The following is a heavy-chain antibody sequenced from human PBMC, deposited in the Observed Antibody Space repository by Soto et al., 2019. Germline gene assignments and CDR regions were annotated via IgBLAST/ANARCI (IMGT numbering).Heavy chain of an antibody. CDR3: ARDRPRSRGVIINDYYYGMDV. D-gene: IGHD3-10*01. CDR2: ISSSSSYT. Sequence: GGSLRLSCAASGFTFSDYYMSWIRQAPGKGLEWVSYISSSSSYTNYADSVKGRFTISRDNAKNSLYLQMNSLRAEDTAVYYCARDRPRSRGVIINDYYYGMDVWGQGTTVTVSS. V-gene: IGHV3-11*06. J-gene: IGHJ6*02. CDR1: GFTFSDYY.